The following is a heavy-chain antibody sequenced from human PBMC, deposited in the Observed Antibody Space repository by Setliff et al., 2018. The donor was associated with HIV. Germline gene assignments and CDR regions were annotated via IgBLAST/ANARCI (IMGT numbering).Heavy chain of an antibody. V-gene: IGHV3-7*01. CDR2: IKQDGSEK. CDR3: AAGSGWRIEY. J-gene: IGHJ4*02. CDR1: GLTFSNYW. D-gene: IGHD6-19*01. Sequence: SGGSLRLSCAASGLTFSNYWMNWVRQAPGRGLEWVANIKQDGSEKYYVDSVKGRFTISRDNPKNSLFLQMNSLRAEDTAVYYCAAGSGWRIEYWGQGALVTVSS.